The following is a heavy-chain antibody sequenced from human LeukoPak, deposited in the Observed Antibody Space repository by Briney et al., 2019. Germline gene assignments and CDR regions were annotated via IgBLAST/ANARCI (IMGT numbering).Heavy chain of an antibody. V-gene: IGHV3-23*01. CDR2: ISGSGGST. CDR3: AKGSYDPDYYYYYMDV. D-gene: IGHD5-12*01. Sequence: GGSLRLSCAASGFTFSSYAMSWVRQAPGKGLEWVSAISGSGGSTYYADSVKGRFTISRDNSKNTLYVQMNSLRAEDTAVYYCAKGSYDPDYYYYYMDVWGEGTTVTVSS. J-gene: IGHJ6*03. CDR1: GFTFSSYA.